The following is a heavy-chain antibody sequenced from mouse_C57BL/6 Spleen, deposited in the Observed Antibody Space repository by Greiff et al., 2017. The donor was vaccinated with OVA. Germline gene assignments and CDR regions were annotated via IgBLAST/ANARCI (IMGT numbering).Heavy chain of an antibody. CDR2: ISGGGGNT. CDR1: GFTFSSYT. Sequence: EVQRVESGGGLVKPGGSLKLSCAASGFTFSSYTMSWVRQTPEKRLEWVATISGGGGNTYYPAGVKGRFTISRDNAKNTLYLQMSSLRSEDTALYYCVRGDYSNSWFAYWGQGTLVTVSA. D-gene: IGHD2-5*01. V-gene: IGHV5-9*01. J-gene: IGHJ3*01. CDR3: VRGDYSNSWFAY.